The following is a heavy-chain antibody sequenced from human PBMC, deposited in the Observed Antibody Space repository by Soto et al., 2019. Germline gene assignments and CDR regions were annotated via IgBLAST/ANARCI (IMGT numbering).Heavy chain of an antibody. V-gene: IGHV3-48*02. J-gene: IGHJ5*02. CDR1: GFTFSSYS. D-gene: IGHD5-12*01. CDR2: ISSSSSTI. CDR3: ARVRYSGYDYWFDP. Sequence: GGSLSLSCAASGFTFSSYSMNWVRQAPGKGLEWVSYISSSSSTIYYADSVKGRFTISRDNAKNSLYLQMNSLRDEDTAVYYCARVRYSGYDYWFDPWGQGTLVTVSS.